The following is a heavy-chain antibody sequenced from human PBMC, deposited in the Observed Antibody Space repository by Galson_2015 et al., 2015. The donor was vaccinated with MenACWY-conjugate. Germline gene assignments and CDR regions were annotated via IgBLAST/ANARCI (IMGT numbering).Heavy chain of an antibody. D-gene: IGHD2/OR15-2a*01. CDR1: GGSASSSGYY. J-gene: IGHJ4*02. CDR2: IYDSGTT. V-gene: IGHV4-61*08. CDR3: AREFSY. Sequence: TLSLTCTVSGGSASSSGYYWTWIRQPPGKGLEWIGLIYDSGTTKYSPSLKGRVTISLDTSKNQVSLKLSSVTAADTAVYYCAREFSYWGQGTLVTVSS.